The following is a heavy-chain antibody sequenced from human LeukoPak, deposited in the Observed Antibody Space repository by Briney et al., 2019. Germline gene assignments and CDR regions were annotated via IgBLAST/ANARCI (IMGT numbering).Heavy chain of an antibody. CDR1: GGTFSSYA. CDR3: ARGPPQMTTLYYYYMDV. V-gene: IGHV1-69*01. CDR2: IIPIFGAA. J-gene: IGHJ6*03. Sequence: SVKVSCKASGGTFSSYAISCVRQAPGPGLEGMGGIIPIFGAANYAQKFQSRVTITADESTRTAYMQLSSLRSAHTAGYYCARGPPQMTTLYYYYMDVWGKGTAVPVPS. D-gene: IGHD5-24*01.